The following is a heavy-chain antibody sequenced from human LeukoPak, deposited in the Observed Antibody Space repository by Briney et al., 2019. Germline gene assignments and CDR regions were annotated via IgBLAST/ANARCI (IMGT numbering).Heavy chain of an antibody. Sequence: GGSLRLSCAASGFTFSSNWMSWVRQAPGKGLEWVANIRQDGSDKYYMDSVKGRFTISRDNAKNSLSLQMNSLRVEDTAVYYCARDRDCGDGGCYPYFEYWGPGERGTVSS. CDR3: ARDRDCGDGGCYPYFEY. V-gene: IGHV3-7*01. D-gene: IGHD2-15*01. J-gene: IGHJ4*02. CDR1: GFTFSSNW. CDR2: IRQDGSDK.